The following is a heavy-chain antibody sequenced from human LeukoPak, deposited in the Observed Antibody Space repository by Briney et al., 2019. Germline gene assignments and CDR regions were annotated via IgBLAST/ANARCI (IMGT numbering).Heavy chain of an antibody. V-gene: IGHV3-11*04. J-gene: IGHJ4*02. Sequence: TGGSLRLSCAASGFTFSDYHMSWIRQAPGKGLEWVSYISSSGSTIYYSDSVKGRFTISRDNAKNSLYLQMNSLRAEDTAVYYCARDLRRPRNLFDYWGQGTLVTVSS. CDR1: GFTFSDYH. CDR3: ARDLRRPRNLFDY. D-gene: IGHD1-14*01. CDR2: ISSSGSTI.